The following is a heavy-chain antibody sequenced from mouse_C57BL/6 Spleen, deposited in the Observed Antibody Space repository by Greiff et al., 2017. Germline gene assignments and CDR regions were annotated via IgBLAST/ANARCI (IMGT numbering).Heavy chain of an antibody. CDR2: IYPADRDT. Sequence: QVQLQQPGPELVRPGSSVKMSCKASGYTFTSSWMDWVKQRPGQGLEWIGNIYPADRDTNYNQKFKDKATLTVDKSSSTAYMHLSSLTSEDSDVDYWARGDSSEGFAYWGQGTLVTVSA. CDR1: GYTFTSSW. D-gene: IGHD3-2*02. J-gene: IGHJ3*01. V-gene: IGHV1-61*01. CDR3: ARGDSSEGFAY.